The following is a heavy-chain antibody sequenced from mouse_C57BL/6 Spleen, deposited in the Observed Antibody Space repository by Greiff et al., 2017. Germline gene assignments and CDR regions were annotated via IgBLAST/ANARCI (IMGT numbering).Heavy chain of an antibody. J-gene: IGHJ4*01. V-gene: IGHV7-3*01. CDR1: RFTFTDYY. Sequence: EVMLVESGGGLVQPGGSLSLSCAASRFTFTDYYMSWVRQPPGKALEWLGFIRNKANGYTTEYSASVKGRFTISRDNSQSILYLQMNALRAEDIATYYCARTTVVETYYAMDYWGQGTSVTVSS. CDR2: IRNKANGYTT. D-gene: IGHD1-1*01. CDR3: ARTTVVETYYAMDY.